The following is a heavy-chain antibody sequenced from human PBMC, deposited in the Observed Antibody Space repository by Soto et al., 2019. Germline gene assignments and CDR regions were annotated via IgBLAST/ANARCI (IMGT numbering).Heavy chain of an antibody. CDR3: ARLGLLWFGIDY. Sequence: QLQLQESGPGLVKPSETLSLTCTVSGGSISSSSYYWGWIRQPPGKGLEWIGSIYYSGSTYYNPSLKSRVTISLDTSKNQFSLKLSSVTAADTAVYYCARLGLLWFGIDYWGQGTLVTVSS. V-gene: IGHV4-39*01. J-gene: IGHJ4*02. D-gene: IGHD3-10*01. CDR2: IYYSGST. CDR1: GGSISSSSYY.